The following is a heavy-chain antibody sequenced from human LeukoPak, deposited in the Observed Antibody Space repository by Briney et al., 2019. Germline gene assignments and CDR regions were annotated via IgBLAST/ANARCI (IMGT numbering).Heavy chain of an antibody. CDR3: AREGFGEFIDY. D-gene: IGHD3-10*01. CDR1: GFTFSSYE. J-gene: IGHJ4*02. V-gene: IGHV3-48*03. CDR2: ISSSGSTI. Sequence: GGSLRLSCAASGFTFSSYEMNWVRQAPGKGLEWVSYISSSGSTIYYADSVKGRFTISRDNAKNSLYLQMNSLRAEDTAVYYCAREGFGEFIDYWGQGTLVTVSS.